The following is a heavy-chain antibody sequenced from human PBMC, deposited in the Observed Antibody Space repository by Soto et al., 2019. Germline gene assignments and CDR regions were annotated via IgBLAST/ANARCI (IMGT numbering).Heavy chain of an antibody. V-gene: IGHV1-24*01. J-gene: IGHJ4*02. CDR1: GYTLTELS. D-gene: IGHD3-16*02. CDR3: ATAALIRLGELSSHLYFDY. CDR2: FDPEDGET. Sequence: ASVKVSCQVSGYTLTELSMHWVRQAPGKGLEWMGGFDPEDGETIYAQKFQGRVTMTEDTSTDTAYMELSSLRSEDTAVYYCATAALIRLGELSSHLYFDYWGQGTLVTVSS.